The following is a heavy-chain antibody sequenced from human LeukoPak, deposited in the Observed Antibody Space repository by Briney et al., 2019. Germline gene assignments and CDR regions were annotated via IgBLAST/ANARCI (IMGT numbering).Heavy chain of an antibody. J-gene: IGHJ3*02. CDR2: FDPEDGET. CDR3: ATDRPWVGMGGAFDI. D-gene: IGHD2-21*01. CDR1: GYTLTELS. Sequence: ASVMVSCEVSGYTLTELSMHWVRQAPGKGLEWMGGFDPEDGETIYAQKFQGRVTMTEDTSTDTAYMELSSLRSEDTAVYYCATDRPWVGMGGAFDIWGQGTMVTVSS. V-gene: IGHV1-24*01.